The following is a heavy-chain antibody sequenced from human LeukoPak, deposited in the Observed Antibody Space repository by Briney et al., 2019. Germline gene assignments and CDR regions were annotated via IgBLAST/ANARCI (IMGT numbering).Heavy chain of an antibody. D-gene: IGHD5-12*01. V-gene: IGHV3-7*01. CDR1: GFTFSSYW. CDR2: IKQDGSEK. CDR3: ARAPVSGYDAYYFDY. Sequence: GGSLRLSCAASGFTFSSYWMSWVRQAPGKGLEWVANIKQDGSEKYYVDSVKGRFTISRDNSKNTLYLQMNSLRAEDTAVYYCARAPVSGYDAYYFDYWGQGTLVTVSS. J-gene: IGHJ4*02.